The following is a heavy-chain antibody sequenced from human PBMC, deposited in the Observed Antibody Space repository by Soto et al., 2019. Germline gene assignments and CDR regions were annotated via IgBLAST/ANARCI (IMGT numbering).Heavy chain of an antibody. CDR2: ITASGGAT. D-gene: IGHD1-1*01. V-gene: IGHV3-23*01. Sequence: GGSLRLSCAAAGFSFTSYAMTWVRQAPGKGLEWVSGITASGGATYYADSVKGRFTISRDNSKNTVYLQMNSLRAEDTALYYCAKNLQGNWNPEYWGQGTLVTVSS. J-gene: IGHJ4*02. CDR3: AKNLQGNWNPEY. CDR1: GFSFTSYA.